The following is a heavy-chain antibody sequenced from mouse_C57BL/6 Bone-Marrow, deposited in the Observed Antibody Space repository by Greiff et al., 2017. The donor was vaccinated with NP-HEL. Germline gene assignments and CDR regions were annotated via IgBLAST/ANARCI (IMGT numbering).Heavy chain of an antibody. CDR2: IRSKSNNYAT. V-gene: IGHV10-1*01. J-gene: IGHJ2*01. D-gene: IGHD6-2*01. CDR3: VRQSISNFDY. CDR1: GFSFNTYA. Sequence: EVKLVESGGGLVQPKGSLKLSCAASGFSFNTYAMNWVRQAPGKGLEWVARIRSKSNNYATYYADSVKDRFTISRDDSESMLYLQMNNLKTEDTAMYYCVRQSISNFDYWGQGTTLTVSS.